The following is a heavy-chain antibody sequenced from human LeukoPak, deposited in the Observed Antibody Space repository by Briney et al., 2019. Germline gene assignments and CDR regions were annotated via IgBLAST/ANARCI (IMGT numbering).Heavy chain of an antibody. CDR1: GVSLPTGRMG. V-gene: IGHV2-70*11. Sequence: SGPPLPHPPPTLTLTCTFSGVSLPTGRMGVSWIRQPPVKALEQLPRTDWNDGKYYTTSLKTSLTISKDTSKKPVVLTRTNMDPVETATYYCVRSGGGGSCDLSPLDIWGQGTMVTVSS. D-gene: IGHD2-15*01. CDR2: TDWNDGK. J-gene: IGHJ3*02. CDR3: VRSGGGGSCDLSPLDI.